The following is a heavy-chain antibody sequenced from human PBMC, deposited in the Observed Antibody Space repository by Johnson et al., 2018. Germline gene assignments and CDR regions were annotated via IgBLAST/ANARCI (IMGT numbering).Heavy chain of an antibody. CDR2: ISTDGPDTT. V-gene: IGHV3-23*04. CDR1: GFAFSIYT. D-gene: IGHD1-26*01. Sequence: VQLVESGGGLVQPGGSLRLSCAASGFAFSIYTMTWVRQAPGKGLEWVSTISTDGPDTTYYADSVKGRFTISRDNSKNTWYLQMNNLRGDDTSVYYGAKDAGRVLGGPPAWGQGSLVTVSS. CDR3: AKDAGRVLGGPPA. J-gene: IGHJ4*02.